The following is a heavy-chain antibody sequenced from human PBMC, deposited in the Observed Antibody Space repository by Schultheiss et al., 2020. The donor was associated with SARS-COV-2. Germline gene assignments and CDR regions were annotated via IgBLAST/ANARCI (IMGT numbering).Heavy chain of an antibody. CDR2: ISYDGSNK. Sequence: LSLTCAVSGYSISSGYYWGWIRQPPGKGLEWVAVISYDGSNKYYADSVKGRFTISRDNAKNSLYLQMNSLRAEDTAVYYCARNREQWPNPLDAFDIWGLGTMVTVSS. CDR3: ARNREQWPNPLDAFDI. CDR1: GYSISSGY. J-gene: IGHJ3*02. V-gene: IGHV3-30-3*01. D-gene: IGHD6-19*01.